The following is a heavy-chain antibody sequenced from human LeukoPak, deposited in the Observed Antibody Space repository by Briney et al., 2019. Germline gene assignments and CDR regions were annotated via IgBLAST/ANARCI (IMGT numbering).Heavy chain of an antibody. Sequence: SETLSLTCAVYGGSFSGYYWSWIRQPPGKGLEWIGEINHGGGTNYNPSLKSRVTISVDTSKNQFSLNLYSVTAADMAVYYCARGMALDYWGQGTLVTVSS. V-gene: IGHV4-34*01. CDR1: GGSFSGYY. D-gene: IGHD3-10*01. J-gene: IGHJ4*02. CDR3: ARGMALDY. CDR2: INHGGGT.